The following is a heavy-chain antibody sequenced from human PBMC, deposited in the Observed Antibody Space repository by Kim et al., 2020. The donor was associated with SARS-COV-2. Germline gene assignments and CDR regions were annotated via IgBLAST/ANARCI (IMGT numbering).Heavy chain of an antibody. J-gene: IGHJ2*01. CDR3: ARGGYYEAPSYWYFDL. CDR2: IGYVGSKK. CDR1: GFTFSSYA. V-gene: IGHV3-33*01. D-gene: IGHD3-3*01. Sequence: GGSLRLSCAASGFTFSSYAMHWVRQAPGKGREWVAVIGYVGSKKYIEASVKGRFTISRDNSKNTLDLQMNSLRAEDTAVYYCARGGYYEAPSYWYFDLWGRGTLVTVSS.